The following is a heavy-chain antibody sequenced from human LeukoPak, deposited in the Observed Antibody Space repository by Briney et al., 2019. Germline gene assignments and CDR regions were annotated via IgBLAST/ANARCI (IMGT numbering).Heavy chain of an antibody. Sequence: GSSVKVSCKASGGTFSSYAISWVRQAPGQGLERMGRIIPIFGTANYAQKFQGRVTITTDESTSTAYMELSSLRSEDTAVYYCARGQIAVAGSHFDYWGQGTLVTVSP. CDR2: IIPIFGTA. J-gene: IGHJ4*02. D-gene: IGHD6-19*01. V-gene: IGHV1-69*05. CDR3: ARGQIAVAGSHFDY. CDR1: GGTFSSYA.